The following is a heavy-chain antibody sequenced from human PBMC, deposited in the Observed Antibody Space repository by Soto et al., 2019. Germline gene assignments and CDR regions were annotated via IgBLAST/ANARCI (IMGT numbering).Heavy chain of an antibody. CDR3: AKLAATVTTADY. Sequence: QVQLVESGGGVVQPGRSLRLSCAASGFTFSSYGMHWVRQAPGKGLEWVAVISYDGSNKYYADSVKGRFTIYRDNSKNTLYRQMNSLRAEDTAVYYCAKLAATVTTADYWGQGTLVTVSS. CDR1: GFTFSSYG. D-gene: IGHD4-17*01. V-gene: IGHV3-30*18. J-gene: IGHJ4*02. CDR2: ISYDGSNK.